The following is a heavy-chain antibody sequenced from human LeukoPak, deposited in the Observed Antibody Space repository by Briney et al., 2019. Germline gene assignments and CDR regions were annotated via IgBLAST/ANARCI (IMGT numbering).Heavy chain of an antibody. J-gene: IGHJ4*02. CDR1: GYTFTDYY. V-gene: IGHV1-2*02. CDR2: VNPHSGGT. D-gene: IGHD3-10*01. CDR3: ARRDYYGSGSYYGH. Sequence: ASVKVSCKASGYTFTDYYIHWVRQAPGHGLEWMGWVNPHSGGTNFAQRFRGRVTLTRDTSVTTAYMELRSLRSDDTAVYYCARRDYYGSGSYYGHWGQGTLVTVSS.